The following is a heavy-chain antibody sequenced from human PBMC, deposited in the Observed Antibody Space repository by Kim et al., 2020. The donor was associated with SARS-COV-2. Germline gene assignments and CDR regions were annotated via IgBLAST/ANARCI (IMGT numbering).Heavy chain of an antibody. J-gene: IGHJ6*02. CDR1: GFIFSIYG. D-gene: IGHD1-26*01. V-gene: IGHV3-30*18. CDR2: TSYDGTKT. CDR3: AKDRSSLYSYSPPLFYGMDV. Sequence: GGSLRLSCAASGFIFSIYGMHWVRQAPGKGLECVAITSYDGTKTYYADSVKGRFTISRDNSKNTLFLQMNSLGVEDTAVYSCAKDRSSLYSYSPPLFYGMDVWGQGTTVTVSS.